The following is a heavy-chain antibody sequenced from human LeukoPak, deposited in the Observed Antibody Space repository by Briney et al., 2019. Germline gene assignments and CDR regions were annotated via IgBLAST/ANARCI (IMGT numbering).Heavy chain of an antibody. J-gene: IGHJ2*01. CDR2: IYYSGST. CDR1: GGTFSSYY. V-gene: IGHV4-59*01. Sequence: PGETLTLTCTVSGGTFSSYYWSWIRQPPGKGLGWVGYIYYSGSTNYNASFKSRVTISVDTSKNQFSLKLSSVNAADTAVYYCARARTRYWYFDLWGRGTTVTVSS. CDR3: ARARTRYWYFDL. D-gene: IGHD1-7*01.